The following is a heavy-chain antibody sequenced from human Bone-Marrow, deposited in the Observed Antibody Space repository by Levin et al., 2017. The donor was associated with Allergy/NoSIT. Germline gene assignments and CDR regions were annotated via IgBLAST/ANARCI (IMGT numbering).Heavy chain of an antibody. V-gene: IGHV3-30*18. CDR1: GFTFSSYA. Sequence: TGGSLRLSCVASGFTFSSYAMHWVRQAPGKGLEWVAVISANTYNKYYADSVKGRFTISRDNSRNTLYLQMSSLSAEDTAVYYCAKQGGTLTGDDYYFMDVWGTGTTVTVSS. J-gene: IGHJ6*03. D-gene: IGHD3-9*01. CDR2: ISANTYNK. CDR3: AKQGGTLTGDDYYFMDV.